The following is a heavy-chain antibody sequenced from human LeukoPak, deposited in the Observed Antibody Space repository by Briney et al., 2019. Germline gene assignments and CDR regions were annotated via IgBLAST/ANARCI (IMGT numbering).Heavy chain of an antibody. V-gene: IGHV4-34*01. D-gene: IGHD3-3*01. CDR2: INHGGST. CDR1: GGSFSGYY. CDR3: ARGRGVDFWSGYYPGYFDY. J-gene: IGHJ4*02. Sequence: SETLSLTCAVYGGSFSGYYWSWIRQPPGKGLEWIGEINHGGSTNYNPSLKSRVTISVDTSKNQFSLKLSSVTAADTAVYYCARGRGVDFWSGYYPGYFDYWGQGTLVTVSS.